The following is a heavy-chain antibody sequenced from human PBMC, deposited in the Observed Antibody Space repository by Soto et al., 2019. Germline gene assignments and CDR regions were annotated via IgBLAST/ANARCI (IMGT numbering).Heavy chain of an antibody. CDR2: IIPIFGTA. D-gene: IGHD5-18*01. CDR1: GGTFSSYA. CDR3: ARDDGDTAMVWVGMDV. Sequence: QVQLVQSGAEVKKPGSSVKVSCKASGGTFSSYAISWVRQAPGQGLAWMGGIIPIFGTANYAQKFQGRVTITADKSTSTAYMELSSLRSEDTAVYYCARDDGDTAMVWVGMDVLGQGTTVTVSS. V-gene: IGHV1-69*06. J-gene: IGHJ6*02.